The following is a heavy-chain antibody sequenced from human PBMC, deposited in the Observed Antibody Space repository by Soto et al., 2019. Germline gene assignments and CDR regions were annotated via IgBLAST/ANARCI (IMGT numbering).Heavy chain of an antibody. J-gene: IGHJ6*03. CDR1: GDSFNDYY. V-gene: IGHV1-2*04. D-gene: IGHD5-18*01. CDR3: ARESGGAMATLDYYYFNMDV. CDR2: INPNGGVT. Sequence: QVQLVQSGAEVRKPGASVTVSCRSSGDSFNDYYIHWVRQAPGQGFEWMGWINPNGGVTKYAQKCQGWVSMTRDTSIRTVYMQLSRLRSDDTAVYYCARESGGAMATLDYYYFNMDVWGTGTTVTVSS.